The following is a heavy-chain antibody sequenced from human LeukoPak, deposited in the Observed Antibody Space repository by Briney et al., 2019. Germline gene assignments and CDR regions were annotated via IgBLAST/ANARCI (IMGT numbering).Heavy chain of an antibody. CDR1: GFTFTSYD. J-gene: IGHJ4*02. Sequence: ASVKVSCKASGFTFTSYDINWVRQATGQGLEWMGWMNPNSGNTGYAQKVQDRVTMTKNTSIITAYMELSLLRSEDTAVYYCARGRRDSRQFDYWGQGALVTVSS. CDR2: MNPNSGNT. V-gene: IGHV1-8*01. CDR3: ARGRRDSRQFDY. D-gene: IGHD3-10*01.